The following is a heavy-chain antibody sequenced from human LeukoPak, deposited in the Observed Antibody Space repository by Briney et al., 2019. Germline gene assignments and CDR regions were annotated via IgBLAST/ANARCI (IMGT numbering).Heavy chain of an antibody. CDR1: GGSFSGYY. CDR3: ARGLRAFDI. CDR2: INHSGST. V-gene: IGHV4-34*01. Sequence: PSETLSLTCAVYGGSFSGYYWSWIRQPPGKGLEWIGEINHSGSTNYNPSLKSRVTTSVDTSKNQFSLKLSSVTAADTAVYYCARGLRAFDIWGQGTMVTVSS. J-gene: IGHJ3*02. D-gene: IGHD3-10*01.